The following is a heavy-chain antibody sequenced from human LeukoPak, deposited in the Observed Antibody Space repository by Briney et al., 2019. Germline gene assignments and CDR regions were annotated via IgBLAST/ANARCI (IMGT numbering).Heavy chain of an antibody. J-gene: IGHJ4*02. CDR1: GGSISSGSYY. Sequence: SQTLSLTCTVSGGSISSGSYYWSWIRQPAGKGLEWIGRIYTSGSTNYNPSLKSRVTISVDTSKNQFSLKLSSVTAADAAVYYCARGWIANRLYFDYWGQGTLVTVSS. D-gene: IGHD2-21*01. CDR3: ARGWIANRLYFDY. V-gene: IGHV4-61*02. CDR2: IYTSGST.